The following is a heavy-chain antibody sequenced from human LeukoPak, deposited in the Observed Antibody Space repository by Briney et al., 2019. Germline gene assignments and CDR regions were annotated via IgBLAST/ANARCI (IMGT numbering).Heavy chain of an antibody. J-gene: IGHJ3*02. D-gene: IGHD4-17*01. V-gene: IGHV5-51*01. CDR3: ARPGRKLNDYDSYDAFDI. CDR1: GYSVTRYW. CDR2: IYPGDSDT. Sequence: GESLKISCKGSGYSVTRYWIGWVRQMPGKGLEWMAIIYPGDSDTRYSPSFQGQVTISADKSINTAYLQWSSLKASDTAMYYCARPGRKLNDYDSYDAFDIWGQGTMVTVSS.